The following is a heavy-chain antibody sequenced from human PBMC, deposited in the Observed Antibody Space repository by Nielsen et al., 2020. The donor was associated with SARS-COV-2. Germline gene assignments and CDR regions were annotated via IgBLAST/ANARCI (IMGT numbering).Heavy chain of an antibody. CDR2: ISWNGGAT. D-gene: IGHD2-15*01. CDR1: GFIFDYHA. V-gene: IGHV3-9*01. Sequence: SLKTSCAASGFIFDYHAMHWVRQAPGKCLEWVSVISWNGGATGYADSVKGRFTISRDNAKNSMSLQMNSLRVEDTAVYYCARDWSRAADVWGQGTMVTVSS. J-gene: IGHJ3*01. CDR3: ARDWSRAADV.